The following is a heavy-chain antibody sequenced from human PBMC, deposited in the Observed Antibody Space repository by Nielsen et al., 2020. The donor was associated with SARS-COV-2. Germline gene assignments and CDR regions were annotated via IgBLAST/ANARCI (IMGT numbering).Heavy chain of an antibody. Sequence: ASVKVSCKASGYTFISYGISWVRQAPGQGLEWMGWISAFNGNTNYAQKLQGRVTMTTDTSTSTAYMELRGLRSDDTAVYYCAREEYGFGLDVWGQGTTVRVSS. V-gene: IGHV1-18*04. J-gene: IGHJ6*02. CDR1: GYTFISYG. CDR2: ISAFNGNT. D-gene: IGHD2-2*01. CDR3: AREEYGFGLDV.